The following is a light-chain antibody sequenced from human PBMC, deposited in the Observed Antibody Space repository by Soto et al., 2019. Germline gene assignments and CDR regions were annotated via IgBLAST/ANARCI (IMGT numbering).Light chain of an antibody. J-gene: IGKJ5*01. V-gene: IGKV3-11*01. Sequence: EIVLTQSPATLSLSPGERATLSCRASQSVSSYLAWYQQKPGQAPRLLTYDASNRATGIPARFSGSGSGTDFTLTISSLEPEDFAVYYCQQRSNLITFGQGTRLE. CDR2: DAS. CDR1: QSVSSY. CDR3: QQRSNLIT.